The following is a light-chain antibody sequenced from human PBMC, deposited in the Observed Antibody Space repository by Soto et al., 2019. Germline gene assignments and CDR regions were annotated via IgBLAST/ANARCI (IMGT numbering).Light chain of an antibody. Sequence: DIQLTQSPSFLSASVGDRVTITCRASQGISSYLAWYQQKPGKAPKLLIYAASTLQSGVPSRFSGSGSGTDFTLTISSLQREDFATYYCQQLNSYPFTFGQGTRLEIK. V-gene: IGKV1-9*01. CDR3: QQLNSYPFT. CDR1: QGISSY. J-gene: IGKJ5*01. CDR2: AAS.